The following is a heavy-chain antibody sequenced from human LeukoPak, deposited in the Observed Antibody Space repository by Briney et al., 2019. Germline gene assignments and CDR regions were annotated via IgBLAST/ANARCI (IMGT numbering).Heavy chain of an antibody. Sequence: SETLSLTCTVSGGSISSGSYYWSWIRQPPGKGLEWIGDIYYSGSAKYNPSLKSRVTISVDTSKNQFSLKLTSVTAADTAVYYCARGFGDWGLSWFDPWGQGTLVTVSS. D-gene: IGHD3-10*01. CDR2: IYYSGSA. CDR1: GGSISSGSYY. CDR3: ARGFGDWGLSWFDP. V-gene: IGHV4-61*01. J-gene: IGHJ5*02.